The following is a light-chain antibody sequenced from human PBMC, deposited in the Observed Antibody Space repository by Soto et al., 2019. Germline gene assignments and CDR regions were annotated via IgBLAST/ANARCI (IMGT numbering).Light chain of an antibody. Sequence: PGERATLSCRASQSVSSYLAWYQQKPGQAPRLLICGASSRATGIPDRFSGSGSGTDFTLTISRLEPEDFAVYYCQQYGSSPRTFGQGTKVEIK. CDR1: QSVSSY. J-gene: IGKJ1*01. CDR3: QQYGSSPRT. CDR2: GAS. V-gene: IGKV3-20*01.